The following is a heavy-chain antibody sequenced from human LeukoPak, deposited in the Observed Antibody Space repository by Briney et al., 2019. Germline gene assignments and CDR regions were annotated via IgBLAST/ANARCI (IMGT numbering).Heavy chain of an antibody. CDR2: FYHSGSP. Sequence: SETLSLTCTVSGDSISSYYWSWIRQSPGKGLEWIGNFYHSGSPNYNPSLKSRVTISVDTSKNQFSLKLNSVTAADTAVYYCARMGPRYYYYYMDVWGKGTTVTVS. V-gene: IGHV4-59*01. CDR1: GDSISSYY. CDR3: ARMGPRYYYYYMDV. D-gene: IGHD3-16*01. J-gene: IGHJ6*03.